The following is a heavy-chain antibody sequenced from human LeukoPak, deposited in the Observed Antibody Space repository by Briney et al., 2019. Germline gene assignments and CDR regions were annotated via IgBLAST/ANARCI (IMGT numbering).Heavy chain of an antibody. J-gene: IGHJ3*02. D-gene: IGHD3/OR15-3a*01. CDR2: FNPSGDT. Sequence: SETLSLTCGVSGMALNLYSWTSIRQTPGKGLEWIGEFNPSGDTDYNPSLKTRVTISVDTSKNQFSLNLRSVTVGDTAVYYCAIENPTSSLAWGNAFDIWGRGAMVTVSS. CDR1: GMALNLYS. V-gene: IGHV4-34*01. CDR3: AIENPTSSLAWGNAFDI.